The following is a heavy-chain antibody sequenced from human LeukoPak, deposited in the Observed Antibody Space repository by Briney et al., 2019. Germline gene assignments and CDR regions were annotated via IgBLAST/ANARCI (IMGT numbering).Heavy chain of an antibody. CDR3: ARVFDY. CDR2: ISSSSSTI. V-gene: IGHV3-48*01. Sequence: PGGSLRLSCAASGFTFSSYGMHWVRQAPGKGLEWVSYISSSSSTIYYADSVKGRFTISRDNAKNSLYLQMNSLRAEDTAVYYCARVFDYWGQGTLVTVSS. CDR1: GFTFSSYG. J-gene: IGHJ4*02.